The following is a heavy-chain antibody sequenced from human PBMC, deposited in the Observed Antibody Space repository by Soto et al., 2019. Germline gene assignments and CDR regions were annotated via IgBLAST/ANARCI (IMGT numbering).Heavy chain of an antibody. Sequence: SETLSLTCTASGGSISSYYWSWIRQPPGKGLEWIGYIYYSGSTNYNPSLKSRVTISVDTSKNQFSLKLSSVTAADTAVYYCARFNYDSSGYYQYYFDYWGQGTLVTVSS. CDR2: IYYSGST. CDR3: ARFNYDSSGYYQYYFDY. CDR1: GGSISSYY. J-gene: IGHJ4*02. V-gene: IGHV4-59*01. D-gene: IGHD3-22*01.